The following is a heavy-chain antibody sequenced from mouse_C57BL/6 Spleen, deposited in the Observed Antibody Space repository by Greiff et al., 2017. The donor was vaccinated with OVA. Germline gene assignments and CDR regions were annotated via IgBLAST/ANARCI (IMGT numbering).Heavy chain of an antibody. V-gene: IGHV1-55*01. J-gene: IGHJ2*01. CDR3: ARRTTVVATRNFDY. Sequence: QVQLQQPGAELVKPGASVKMSCKASGYTFTSYWITWVKQRPGQGLEWIGDIYPGSGSTNYNEKFKSKATLTVDTTSSTAYMQLSSLTSEDSAVYYCARRTTVVATRNFDYWGQGTTLTVSS. CDR2: IYPGSGST. CDR1: GYTFTSYW. D-gene: IGHD1-1*01.